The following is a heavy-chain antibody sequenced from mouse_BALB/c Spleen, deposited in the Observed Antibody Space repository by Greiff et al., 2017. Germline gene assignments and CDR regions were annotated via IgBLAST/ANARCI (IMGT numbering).Heavy chain of an antibody. V-gene: IGHV5-9-4*01. Sequence: EVNVVESGGGLVKPGGSLKLSCAASGFTFSSYAMSWVRQSPEKRLEWVAEISSGGSYTYYPDTVTGRFTISRDNAKNTLYLEMSSLRSEDTAMYYCAREYGNYDYFDYWGQGTTLTVSS. CDR2: ISSGGSYT. CDR3: AREYGNYDYFDY. D-gene: IGHD2-10*02. CDR1: GFTFSSYA. J-gene: IGHJ2*01.